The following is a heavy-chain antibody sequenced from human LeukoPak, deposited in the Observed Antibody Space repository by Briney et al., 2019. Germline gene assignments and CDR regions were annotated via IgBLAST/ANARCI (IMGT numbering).Heavy chain of an antibody. D-gene: IGHD2-8*01. CDR2: INPKNGGS. V-gene: IGHV1-2*02. CDR3: ARARTWDT. Sequence: ASVKVSCKASGYTFTGYYMHWVRQAPGQGLEWVGWINPKNGGSNYAQKFQGRVTMTRDTSISTAYMELSRLRSDDTAVYYCARARTWDTRGHGTLFTASS. J-gene: IGHJ5*01. CDR1: GYTFTGYY.